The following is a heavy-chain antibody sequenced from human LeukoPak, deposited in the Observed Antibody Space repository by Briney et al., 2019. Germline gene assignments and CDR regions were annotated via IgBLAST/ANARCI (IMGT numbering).Heavy chain of an antibody. V-gene: IGHV3-23*01. CDR1: GFTFSSYA. CDR2: ISGSGGST. J-gene: IGHJ4*02. Sequence: PGGSLRLSCAASGFTFSSYAMSWVRQAPGKGREWVSAISGSGGSTYYADSVKSRFTISRDNYKNTLYLQMNSLRPEDTAVYYCAKGVGYCSGGSCQQFDYWGQGTLVSVSS. CDR3: AKGVGYCSGGSCQQFDY. D-gene: IGHD2-15*01.